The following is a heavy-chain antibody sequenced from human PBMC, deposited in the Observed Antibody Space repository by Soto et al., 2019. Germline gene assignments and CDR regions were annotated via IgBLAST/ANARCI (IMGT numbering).Heavy chain of an antibody. Sequence: QLQLQESGPRLVKPSETLSLTCSVSGGSISSSSYSWGWIRQPPGKGLEWIGAIYYSGSTHYNPSLWGEVDISAATPNNQLSLRLSSVTAADTSVYYCGRQSGQCGSTTCFGYYSVDVWGQGTTVTVS. V-gene: IGHV4-39*01. CDR3: GRQSGQCGSTTCFGYYSVDV. CDR1: GGSISSSSYS. J-gene: IGHJ6*01. D-gene: IGHD2-2*01. CDR2: IYYSGST.